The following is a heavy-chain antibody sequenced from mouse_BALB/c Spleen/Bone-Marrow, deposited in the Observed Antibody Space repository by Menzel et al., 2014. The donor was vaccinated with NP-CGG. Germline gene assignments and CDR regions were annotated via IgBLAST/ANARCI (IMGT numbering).Heavy chain of an antibody. J-gene: IGHJ3*01. CDR1: GYTFTSYW. CDR3: ARYDGPSWFAY. D-gene: IGHD2-3*01. Sequence: QVQLQQSGAELVKPGASVKLSCKASGYTFTSYWIHWVKLRPGQGLEWIGEINPSNGRTNYNEKFKNKATLTVDKSSSTSYIQLSSLTSDDSAVYYSARYDGPSWFAYWGQGTLVTVSA. V-gene: IGHV1S81*02. CDR2: INPSNGRT.